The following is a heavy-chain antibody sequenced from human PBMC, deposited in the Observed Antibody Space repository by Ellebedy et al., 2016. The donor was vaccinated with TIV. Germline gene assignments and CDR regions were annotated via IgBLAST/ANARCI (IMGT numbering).Heavy chain of an antibody. V-gene: IGHV3-30*02. CDR3: ANLVAGTPNWFDP. Sequence: PGGSLRLSCAASGFTFSSYDMHWVRQAPGKGLEWVAFIRYDGSNKYYADSVKGRFTISRDNSKNTLYLQMNSLRAEDTAVYYCANLVAGTPNWFDPWGQGTLVTVSS. D-gene: IGHD6-19*01. J-gene: IGHJ5*02. CDR1: GFTFSSYD. CDR2: IRYDGSNK.